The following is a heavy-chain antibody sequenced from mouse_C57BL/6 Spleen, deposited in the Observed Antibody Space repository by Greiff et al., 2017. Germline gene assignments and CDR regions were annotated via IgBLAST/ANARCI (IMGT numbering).Heavy chain of an antibody. D-gene: IGHD1-1*01. V-gene: IGHV1-82*01. CDR2: IYPGDGDT. CDR1: GYAFSSSW. Sequence: QVQLKESGPELVKPGASVKISCKASGYAFSSSWMNWVTQRPGKGLEWIGRIYPGDGDTNYNGKFKGEGTLTADKYSSTAYMQRSSLTSTDSAVYFCPRWITTVVATDYWGQGTTPTVSS. J-gene: IGHJ2*01. CDR3: PRWITTVVATDY.